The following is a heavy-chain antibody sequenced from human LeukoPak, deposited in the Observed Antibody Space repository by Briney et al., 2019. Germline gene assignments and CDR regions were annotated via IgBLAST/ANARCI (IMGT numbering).Heavy chain of an antibody. J-gene: IGHJ4*02. D-gene: IGHD6-19*01. Sequence: GGSLRLSCAASGFTFSSYSMNWVRQAPGKGLEWVSSISSSSYIYYADSVKGRFTISRDNAKNSLYLQMNSLRAEDTAVYYCARDLTHIAVAGYYFDYWGQGTLVTVSS. V-gene: IGHV3-21*01. CDR1: GFTFSSYS. CDR2: ISSSSYI. CDR3: ARDLTHIAVAGYYFDY.